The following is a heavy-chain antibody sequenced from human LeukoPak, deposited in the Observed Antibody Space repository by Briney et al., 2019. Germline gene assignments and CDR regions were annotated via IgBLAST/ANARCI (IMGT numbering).Heavy chain of an antibody. CDR2: MNPNSGNT. J-gene: IGHJ4*02. D-gene: IGHD5-18*01. CDR3: AKNVRDTGTFDY. CDR1: GGTFSSYA. Sequence: ASVKVSCKASGGTFSSYAISWVRQATGQGLEWMGWMNPNSGNTGYAQRFQGRVTMTRDTSISTAYMELNSLTSEDTAVYYCAKNVRDTGTFDYWGQGTLVTVSS. V-gene: IGHV1-8*02.